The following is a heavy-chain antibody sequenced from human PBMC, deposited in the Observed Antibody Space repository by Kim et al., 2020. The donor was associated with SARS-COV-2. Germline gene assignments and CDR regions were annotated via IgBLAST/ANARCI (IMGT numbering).Heavy chain of an antibody. D-gene: IGHD3-10*01. Sequence: YSANSRKGRITISRDNAENSLYLHINSLRAEDTAVYYCARPHYYGSGFDYWGQGTLVTVSS. CDR3: ARPHYYGSGFDY. V-gene: IGHV3-21*01. J-gene: IGHJ4*02.